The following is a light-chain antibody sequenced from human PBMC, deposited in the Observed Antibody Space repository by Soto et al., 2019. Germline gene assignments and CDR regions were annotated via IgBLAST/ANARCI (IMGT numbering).Light chain of an antibody. V-gene: IGLV2-14*01. CDR1: SSDVGAYNF. CDR2: EVS. CDR3: YSYSGSNAWV. J-gene: IGLJ3*02. Sequence: QSALTQPASVSGSPGQSITISCTGTSSDVGAYNFVSWYQHHPGTAPTLMIYEVSNRPSGASNRFSGSKSGNTASLTISGLKTEDEDDYYYYSYSGSNAWVFGGGTKLTVL.